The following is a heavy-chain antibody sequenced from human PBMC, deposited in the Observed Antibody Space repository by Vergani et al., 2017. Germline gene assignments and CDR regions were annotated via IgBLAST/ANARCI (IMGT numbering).Heavy chain of an antibody. V-gene: IGHV4-39*01. CDR1: GGSISSSSYY. D-gene: IGHD3-22*01. Sequence: QLQLQESGPGLVKPSETLSLTCTVSGGSISSSSYYWGWIRKPPGKGLEWIGSIYYSGSTYSNPSLKSRVTISVDTSKNQFSLKLSSVTAADTAVYYCARHAVWVMVVDNWFDPWGQGTLVTVSS. CDR3: ARHAVWVMVVDNWFDP. CDR2: IYYSGST. J-gene: IGHJ5*02.